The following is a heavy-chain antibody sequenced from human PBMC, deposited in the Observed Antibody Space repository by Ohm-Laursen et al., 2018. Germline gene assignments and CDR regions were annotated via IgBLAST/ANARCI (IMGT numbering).Heavy chain of an antibody. CDR2: ISSNGGST. J-gene: IGHJ4*02. CDR1: GFTFSSYA. CDR3: ARDMGIVVVPAAIDY. Sequence: SLRLSCTASGFTFSSYAMHWVRQAPGKGLEYVSAISSNGGSTYYANSVKGRFTISRDNSKNTLYLQMGSLRAEDMAVYYCARDMGIVVVPAAIDYWGQGTLVTVSS. D-gene: IGHD2-2*03. V-gene: IGHV3-64*01.